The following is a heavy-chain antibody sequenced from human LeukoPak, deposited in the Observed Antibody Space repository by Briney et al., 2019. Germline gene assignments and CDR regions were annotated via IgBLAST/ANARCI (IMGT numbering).Heavy chain of an antibody. CDR2: IYSDNT. J-gene: IGHJ4*02. D-gene: IGHD4/OR15-4a*01. Sequence: PGGSLRLSCTVSGFTVSSNSMSWVRQAPGKGLEWVSFIYSDNTHYSYSVKGRFTISRDNSKNTLYLQMNSLRAEATAVYYCARRAGAYSHPYDYWGQGTLVTVSS. CDR3: ARRAGAYSHPYDY. V-gene: IGHV3-53*01. CDR1: GFTVSSNS.